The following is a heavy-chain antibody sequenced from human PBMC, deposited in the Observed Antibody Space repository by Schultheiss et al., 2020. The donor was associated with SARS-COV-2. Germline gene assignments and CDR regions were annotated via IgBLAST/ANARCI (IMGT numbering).Heavy chain of an antibody. D-gene: IGHD3-3*01. CDR2: IYYSGST. CDR1: GYSISSDYS. V-gene: IGHV4-38-2*01. CDR3: ARHRRITIFGVVIVNAFDI. Sequence: GSLRLSCAVSGYSISSDYSWGWIRQPPGKGLEWIGYIYYSGSTNYNPSLKSRVTISVDTSKNQFSLKLSSVTAADTAVYYCARHRRITIFGVVIVNAFDIWGQGTMVTVSS. J-gene: IGHJ3*02.